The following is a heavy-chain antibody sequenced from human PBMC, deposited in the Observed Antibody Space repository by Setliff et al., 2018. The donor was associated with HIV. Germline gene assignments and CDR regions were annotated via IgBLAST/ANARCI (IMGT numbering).Heavy chain of an antibody. D-gene: IGHD6-25*01. Sequence: KTSETLSLTCAVYGGSFSGYYWSWIRQPPGKGLEWIGDINHSGRTKHNPSLKSRVTISLDTSKNQFSLKLTSVTAADTAVYYCARYSPRGYTLTGPYWGQGTLVTVSS. CDR3: ARYSPRGYTLTGPY. J-gene: IGHJ4*02. CDR2: INHSGRT. CDR1: GGSFSGYY. V-gene: IGHV4-34*01.